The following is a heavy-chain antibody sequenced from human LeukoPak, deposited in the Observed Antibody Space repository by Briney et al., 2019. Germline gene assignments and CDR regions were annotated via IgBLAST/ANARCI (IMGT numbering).Heavy chain of an antibody. V-gene: IGHV3-30*02. CDR3: AKDQCTRTSCDGYPGY. Sequence: PGGSLRLSCAASGFTFSSYGMHWVRQAPGKGLEWVAFIHFDGSTKYSGDSVKGRFTISRDSSKNTLYLQMNSLRPEDTAVYYCAKDQCTRTSCDGYPGYWGQGSLVTVSS. CDR2: IHFDGSTK. CDR1: GFTFSSYG. D-gene: IGHD2-2*01. J-gene: IGHJ4*02.